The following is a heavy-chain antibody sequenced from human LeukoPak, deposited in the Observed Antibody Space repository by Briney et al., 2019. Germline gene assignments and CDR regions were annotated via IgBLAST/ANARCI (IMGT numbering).Heavy chain of an antibody. D-gene: IGHD3-3*01. J-gene: IGHJ6*03. V-gene: IGHV4-61*02. CDR2: IYTSGST. CDR1: GGSISSGGYY. Sequence: SEPLSLPCTVSGGSISSGGYYGSWIRQPAGKGLERLGRIYTSGSTNYNPSLKSRVTISVDTSKNQFSLKLSSVTAADTAVYYCARAPRITIFGVVKLRYYYYYYMDVWGKGTTVTVSS. CDR3: ARAPRITIFGVVKLRYYYYYYMDV.